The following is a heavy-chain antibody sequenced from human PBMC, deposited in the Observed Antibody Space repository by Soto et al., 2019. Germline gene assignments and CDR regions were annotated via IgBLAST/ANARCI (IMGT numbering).Heavy chain of an antibody. CDR1: GGSISSYY. CDR2: IYYSGST. V-gene: IGHV4-59*01. J-gene: IGHJ5*02. D-gene: IGHD3-16*01. Sequence: SETLSLTCTVSGGSISSYYWSLIRQPPGKGLEWIGYIYYSGSTNYNHSLKSRVTISVDTSKNQFSLKLSSVTAADTAIYRCARIQGVWGPRNWFDPWGQGTLVTVSS. CDR3: ARIQGVWGPRNWFDP.